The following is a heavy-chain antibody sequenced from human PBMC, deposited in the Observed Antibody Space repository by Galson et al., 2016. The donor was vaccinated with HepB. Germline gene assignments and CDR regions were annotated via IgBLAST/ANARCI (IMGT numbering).Heavy chain of an antibody. D-gene: IGHD3-3*01. J-gene: IGHJ5*02. CDR3: ARWSDSHGFDP. CDR1: GFTVSNNY. CDR2: IYSSGYT. Sequence: SLRLSCAASGFTVSNNYMSWVRQAPGKGLEWVSVIYSSGYTYYADSVKGRFTISRDNSKNTLYLQMYSLRAEDTAVFYCARWSDSHGFDPWGQGTLVTVSS. V-gene: IGHV3-53*01.